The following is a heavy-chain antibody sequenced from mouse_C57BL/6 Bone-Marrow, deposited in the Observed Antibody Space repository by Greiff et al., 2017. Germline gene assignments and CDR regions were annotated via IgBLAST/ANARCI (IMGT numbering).Heavy chain of an antibody. CDR3: ARGLRYDGYYGGTFAY. J-gene: IGHJ3*01. V-gene: IGHV1-72*01. Sequence: QQSCKAFGHTFTSYWMHWVKQRPGRGLEWIGRIDPNSGGTKYNEKFKSKATLTVDKPSSTAYMQLSSLTSEDSAVYYCARGLRYDGYYGGTFAYWGQGTLVTVSA. D-gene: IGHD2-3*01. CDR2: IDPNSGGT. CDR1: GHTFTSYW.